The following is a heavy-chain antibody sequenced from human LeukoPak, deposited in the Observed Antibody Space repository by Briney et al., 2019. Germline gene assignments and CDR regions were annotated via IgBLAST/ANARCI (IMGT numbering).Heavy chain of an antibody. D-gene: IGHD3-3*01. V-gene: IGHV3-7*04. Sequence: GGSLRLSCAAAGFTFRNSWMTWVRQAPGKWEEWVSNIQPEGSEKYFVGSVQGRFSIARDNDQNSLYLQMNSLRADDTAVYYCARDMAFGALDIWGQGTMVTVSS. CDR3: ARDMAFGALDI. J-gene: IGHJ3*02. CDR1: GFTFRNSW. CDR2: IQPEGSEK.